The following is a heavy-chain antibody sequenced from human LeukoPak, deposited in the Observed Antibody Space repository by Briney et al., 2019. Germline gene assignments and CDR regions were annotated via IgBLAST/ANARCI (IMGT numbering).Heavy chain of an antibody. CDR1: GGSISSYY. CDR3: ARDRSPPFSCSSTSCYYGMDV. V-gene: IGHV4-59*01. D-gene: IGHD2-2*01. J-gene: IGHJ6*02. CDR2: IYYSGST. Sequence: KSSETLSLTCTVSGGSISSYYWSWIRQPPGKELEWIGYIYYSGSTNYNPSLKSRVTISVDTSKNQFSLKLSSVTAADTAVYYCARDRSPPFSCSSTSCYYGMDVWGQGTTVTVSS.